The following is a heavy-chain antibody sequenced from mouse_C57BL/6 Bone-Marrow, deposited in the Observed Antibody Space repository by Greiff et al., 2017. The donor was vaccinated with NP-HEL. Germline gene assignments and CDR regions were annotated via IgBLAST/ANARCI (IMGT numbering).Heavy chain of an antibody. J-gene: IGHJ4*01. V-gene: IGHV1-7*01. CDR3: ARYRASTGTRAMDY. CDR2: INPSSGYT. Sequence: QVQLKESGAELAKPGASVKLSCKASGYTFTSYWMHWVKQRPGQGLEWIGYINPSSGYTKYNQKFKDKATLPADKSSSTAYMQLSSLTYEDSGVYYCARYRASTGTRAMDYWGQGTSVTVSS. D-gene: IGHD4-1*02. CDR1: GYTFTSYW.